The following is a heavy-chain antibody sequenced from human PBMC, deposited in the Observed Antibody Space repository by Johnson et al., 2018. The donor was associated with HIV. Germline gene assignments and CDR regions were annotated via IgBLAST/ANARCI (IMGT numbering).Heavy chain of an antibody. CDR2: MYSGGST. J-gene: IGHJ3*02. V-gene: IGHV3-66*02. CDR3: AREGSGSWLDALVI. D-gene: IGHD1-26*01. CDR1: GFTVSSNY. Sequence: VQLVESGGGLVQPGGSLRLSCAASGFTVSSNYMSWVRQAPGKGLEWVSVMYSGGSTYYADSVKGRFTISRDNSKNTLYLQMNSLRAEETAVYYCAREGSGSWLDALVIWGQGTMVTVSS.